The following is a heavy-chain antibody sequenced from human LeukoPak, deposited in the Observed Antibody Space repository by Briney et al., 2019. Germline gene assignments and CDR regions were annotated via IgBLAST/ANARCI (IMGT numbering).Heavy chain of an antibody. CDR3: ARHVHSGYDWPILDV. V-gene: IGHV4-59*08. CDR1: GGSISSYY. J-gene: IGHJ6*02. CDR2: IYYSGST. Sequence: SETLSLTCTVSGGSISSYYWSWIRRPPGKGLGWIGYIYYSGSTNYNPSLKNRVTISVDTSKNQFSLKLSSVTAADTAVYYCARHVHSGYDWPILDVWGQGTTVTVSS. D-gene: IGHD5-12*01.